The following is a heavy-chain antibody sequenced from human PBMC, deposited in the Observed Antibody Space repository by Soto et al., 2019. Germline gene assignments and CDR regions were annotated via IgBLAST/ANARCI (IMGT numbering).Heavy chain of an antibody. CDR3: ARDQSTVTQYARGLKGGLDY. V-gene: IGHV3-33*01. CDR2: IWYDGSNK. Sequence: GGSLRLSCAASGFTFSSYGMHWVRQAPGKGLEWVAVIWYDGSNKYYADSVKGRFTISRDNSKNTLYLQMNSLRAEDTAVYYCARDQSTVTQYARGLKGGLDYWGQGTLVTVSS. J-gene: IGHJ4*02. D-gene: IGHD4-17*01. CDR1: GFTFSSYG.